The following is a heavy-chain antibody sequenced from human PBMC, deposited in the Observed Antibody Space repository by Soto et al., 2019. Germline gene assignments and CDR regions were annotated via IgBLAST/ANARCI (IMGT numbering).Heavy chain of an antibody. J-gene: IGHJ4*02. CDR2: MNPNTGDT. D-gene: IGHD5-12*01. Sequence: QVQLVQSGAEVKKPGASVKVSCKASGYTFISYDINWVRQATGQGLEWMGWMNPNTGDTGYAQKFQGRVTMTRNTSINTANLELSSLRYDDTAVYFCARGDGYILDYWGQGTRVTVSA. CDR3: ARGDGYILDY. V-gene: IGHV1-8*01. CDR1: GYTFISYD.